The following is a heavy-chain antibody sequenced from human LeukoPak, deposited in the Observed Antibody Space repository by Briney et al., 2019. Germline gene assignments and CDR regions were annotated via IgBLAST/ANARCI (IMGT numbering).Heavy chain of an antibody. J-gene: IGHJ4*02. Sequence: GGSLRLSCAASGFTFSSYWMHGVRQGPGKGLVCVSRINSDGSYTSYADSVKGRFTISRDNAKSTLYLQMNSLRADDTSVYYCAKDDGSYGIDYWGQGTLVTVSS. D-gene: IGHD1-26*01. CDR2: INSDGSYT. V-gene: IGHV3-74*01. CDR1: GFTFSSYW. CDR3: AKDDGSYGIDY.